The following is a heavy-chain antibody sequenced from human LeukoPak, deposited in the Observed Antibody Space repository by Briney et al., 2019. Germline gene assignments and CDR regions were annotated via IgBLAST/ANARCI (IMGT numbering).Heavy chain of an antibody. J-gene: IGHJ4*02. CDR1: GGSISNYW. Sequence: SETLSLTCTVSGGSISNYWWSWIRQSPGKGLEWIASLHYSGRTHYNPSLQRRVTISVDTSKNQLSLKLRSVTATDTAVYFCARHFSGYISFVIDYWGQGTLVTVSS. V-gene: IGHV4-59*08. D-gene: IGHD2-2*02. CDR2: LHYSGRT. CDR3: ARHFSGYISFVIDY.